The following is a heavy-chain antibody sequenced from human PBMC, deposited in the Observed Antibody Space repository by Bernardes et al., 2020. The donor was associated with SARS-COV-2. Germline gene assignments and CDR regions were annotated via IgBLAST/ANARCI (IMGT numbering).Heavy chain of an antibody. J-gene: IGHJ4*02. CDR1: GYTFSAYY. D-gene: IGHD2-21*01. V-gene: IGHV1-2*02. CDR2: ISPKSGAT. CDR3: ARTFYYDRGGDSVFDQ. Sequence: ASVKVFCKASGYTFSAYYIHWLRQAPGQGFEWMGWISPKSGATTYAQKFQGRVTMTRDTAISTEYMQLSRLTSDDTAVYYCARTFYYDRGGDSVFDQWGQGTLVSVSS.